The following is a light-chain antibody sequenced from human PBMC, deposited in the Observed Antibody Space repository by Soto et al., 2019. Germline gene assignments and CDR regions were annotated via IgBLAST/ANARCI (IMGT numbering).Light chain of an antibody. CDR3: QQYGSSPWP. Sequence: EIGVTQSPGTLSLSPGERATLSCRASQSVSSSYLAWYQQKPGQAPRLLIYGASNRATGIPDRFSDSGSGTDFTLTISGLEPEDFAVYYCQQYGSSPWPFGQGTKVEIK. J-gene: IGKJ1*01. V-gene: IGKV3-20*01. CDR2: GAS. CDR1: QSVSSSY.